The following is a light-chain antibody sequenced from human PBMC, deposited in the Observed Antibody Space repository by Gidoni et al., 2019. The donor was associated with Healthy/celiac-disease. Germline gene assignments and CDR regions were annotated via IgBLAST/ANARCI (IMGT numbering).Light chain of an antibody. V-gene: IGKV1-5*03. CDR2: KAS. Sequence: DIQMTQSPSTLSASVGDRVTITCRASQSISSWLAWYQQKPGKAPKLLINKASSLESGVPSRFSGSGSGTEFTLTISSLQPDDFATYYCQQYNSYHTFGQGTKLEIK. J-gene: IGKJ2*01. CDR3: QQYNSYHT. CDR1: QSISSW.